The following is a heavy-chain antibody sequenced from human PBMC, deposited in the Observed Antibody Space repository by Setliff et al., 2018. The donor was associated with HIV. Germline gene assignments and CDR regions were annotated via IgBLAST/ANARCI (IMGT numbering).Heavy chain of an antibody. CDR1: GGTFINSA. D-gene: IGHD1-26*01. Sequence: GASVKVSCKASGGTFINSAFNWVRQAPGQGLQWMGWLNTETGNSMYAQGFTGRFVFSLDTSVSTAFLQINSLKAEDTAMYYCARVGSYWSTFDYWGQGALVTVSS. V-gene: IGHV7-4-1*02. CDR2: LNTETGNS. J-gene: IGHJ4*02. CDR3: ARVGSYWSTFDY.